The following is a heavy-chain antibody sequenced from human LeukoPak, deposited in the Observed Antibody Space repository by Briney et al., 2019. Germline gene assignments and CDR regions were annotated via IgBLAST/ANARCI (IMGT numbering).Heavy chain of an antibody. V-gene: IGHV4-39*07. CDR1: GGSISSSSYY. Sequence: SETLSLTCTVSGGSISSSSYYWGWIRQPPGKGLEWIGSIYYSGGTYYNPSLKSRVTISVDTSKNQFSLKLSSVTAADTAIYYCARYYDFWSCHSGVNYYHMDVWGKGTTVTVSS. CDR2: IYYSGGT. J-gene: IGHJ6*03. CDR3: ARYYDFWSCHSGVNYYHMDV. D-gene: IGHD3-3*01.